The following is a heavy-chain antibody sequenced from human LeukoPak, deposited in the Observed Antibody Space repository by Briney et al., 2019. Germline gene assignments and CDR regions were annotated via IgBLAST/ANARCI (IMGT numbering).Heavy chain of an antibody. CDR2: IYPGDSDT. CDR1: GYSFTSYW. D-gene: IGHD6-13*01. CDR3: AYSSAGTRDAFDI. V-gene: IGHV5-51*01. J-gene: IGHJ3*02. Sequence: GESLQISCKGSGYSFTSYWIGWVRPMPGKGLEWMGIIYPGDSDTRYSPSFQGQVTISADKSISTAYLQWSSLKASDTAMYYCAYSSAGTRDAFDIWGQGTMVTVSS.